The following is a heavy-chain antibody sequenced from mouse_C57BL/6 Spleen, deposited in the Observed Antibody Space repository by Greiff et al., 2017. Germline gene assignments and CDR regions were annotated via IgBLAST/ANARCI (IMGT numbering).Heavy chain of an antibody. CDR3: TTWLGEGFAY. Sequence: EVQLQQSGAELVRPGASVKLSCTASGFNFQDYYMHWVKQRPEQGLEWIGRIDPADVDPEYAPKFQGKATMTADTSSNAAYLQLSSLTSEDTAVYYCTTWLGEGFAYWGQGTLVTVSA. CDR1: GFNFQDYY. J-gene: IGHJ3*01. D-gene: IGHD2-2*01. V-gene: IGHV14-1*01. CDR2: IDPADVDP.